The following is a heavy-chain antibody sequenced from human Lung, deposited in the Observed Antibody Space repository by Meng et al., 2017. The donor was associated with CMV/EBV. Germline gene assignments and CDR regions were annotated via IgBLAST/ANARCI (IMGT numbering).Heavy chain of an antibody. CDR2: IYYSGST. V-gene: IGHV4-59*01. CDR1: GGSISSYY. CDR3: ARVGLFLEWLELNAFDI. J-gene: IGHJ3*02. Sequence: SETLSLTCTVSGGSISSYYWSWIRQPPGKGLEWIGYIYYSGSTNYNPSLKSRVTISVDTSKNQFSLKLSSVTAADTAVYYCARVGLFLEWLELNAFDILGQRXMVTVSS. D-gene: IGHD3-3*01.